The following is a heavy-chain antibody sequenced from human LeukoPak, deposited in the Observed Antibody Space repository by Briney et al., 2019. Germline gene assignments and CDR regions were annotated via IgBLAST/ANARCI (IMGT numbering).Heavy chain of an antibody. CDR1: GYTFTSYD. Sequence: GASVKVSCKASGYTFTSYDINWVRQATGQGLEWMGWMNPNSGNTGYAQKFQGRVTMTRNTSISTAYMELSSLRSEDTAVYYCAVGGLYYYDSSGYYPFDYWGQGTLDTVSS. V-gene: IGHV1-8*01. CDR3: AVGGLYYYDSSGYYPFDY. CDR2: MNPNSGNT. J-gene: IGHJ4*02. D-gene: IGHD3-22*01.